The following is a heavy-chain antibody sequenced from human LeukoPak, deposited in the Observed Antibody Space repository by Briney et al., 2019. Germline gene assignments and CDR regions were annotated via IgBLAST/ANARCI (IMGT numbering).Heavy chain of an antibody. D-gene: IGHD6-6*01. J-gene: IGHJ6*03. V-gene: IGHV4-59*01. CDR1: GDSIPSYY. Sequence: PSETLSLTCNVSGDSIPSYYWSWIRRPPGKRLEWSGFILYTGSANYNPSLESRISISVDTSKSQFSLTVKSVTAADTAVYYCARVRRVSSSYSTNYYYMDVWGKGTTVTVSS. CDR3: ARVRRVSSSYSTNYYYMDV. CDR2: ILYTGSA.